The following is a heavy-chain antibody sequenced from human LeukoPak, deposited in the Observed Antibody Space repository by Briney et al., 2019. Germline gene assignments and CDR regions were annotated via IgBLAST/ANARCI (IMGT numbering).Heavy chain of an antibody. V-gene: IGHV1-8*01. Sequence: ASVKVSCKASGYTFTSYDINWVRQAPGQGLQWMCTMNPTSGNTGYAQKFQGRVTMTRYTSISTAYMELSSLRSEDTAVYYCARGIRVRGVIRYYGMDVWGQGTTVTVSS. J-gene: IGHJ6*02. D-gene: IGHD3-10*01. CDR2: MNPTSGNT. CDR1: GYTFTSYD. CDR3: ARGIRVRGVIRYYGMDV.